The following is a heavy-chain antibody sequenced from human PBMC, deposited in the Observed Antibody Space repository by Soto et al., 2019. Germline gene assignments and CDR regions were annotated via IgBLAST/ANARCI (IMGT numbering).Heavy chain of an antibody. CDR2: IYYSGSI. V-gene: IGHV4-39*01. Sequence: QLQLQESGPGLVKPSETLSLTCTVSGGSISSSSYYWGWIRQPPGKGLEWIGSIYYSGSIYYNPSLKSRVTISVDTSKNQFSLKLSSVTAADTAVYYCARHYSAPPSNWFDPWGQGTLVTVSS. J-gene: IGHJ5*02. CDR3: ARHYSAPPSNWFDP. D-gene: IGHD2-21*01. CDR1: GGSISSSSYY.